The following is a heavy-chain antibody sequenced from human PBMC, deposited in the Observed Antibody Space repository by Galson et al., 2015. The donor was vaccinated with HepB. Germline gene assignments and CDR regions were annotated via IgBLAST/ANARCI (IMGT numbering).Heavy chain of an antibody. CDR3: ARHEKGLLWSHTFDI. D-gene: IGHD3-10*01. CDR1: GYSFTSYW. CDR2: IDPSDSYT. Sequence: QSGAEVKKPGESLRISCKGSGYSFTSYWISWVRQMPGKGLEWMGRIDPSDSYTNYSPSFQGHVTISADKSISTAYLQWSSLKASDTAMYYCARHEKGLLWSHTFDIWGQGTMVTVSS. V-gene: IGHV5-10-1*01. J-gene: IGHJ3*02.